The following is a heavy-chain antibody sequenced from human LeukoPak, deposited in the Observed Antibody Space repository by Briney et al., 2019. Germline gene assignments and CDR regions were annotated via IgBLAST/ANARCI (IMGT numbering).Heavy chain of an antibody. CDR3: ARGNQWLGN. J-gene: IGHJ4*02. D-gene: IGHD6-19*01. CDR2: IWYDGSNK. Sequence: GGSLRLSCAASGFTFSSYGMHWVRQAPGQGLEWVAVIWYDGSNKYYADSLKGRFTISRENSKKTMYLQRNRLIGADTALYYWARGNQWLGNWGQGTLVTVSS. V-gene: IGHV3-33*01. CDR1: GFTFSSYG.